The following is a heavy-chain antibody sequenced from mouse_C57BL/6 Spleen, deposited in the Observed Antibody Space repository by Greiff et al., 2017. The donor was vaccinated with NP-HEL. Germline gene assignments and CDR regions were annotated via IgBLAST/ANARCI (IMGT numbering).Heavy chain of an antibody. V-gene: IGHV6-3*01. CDR3: TGLGRGAY. D-gene: IGHD4-1*01. J-gene: IGHJ3*01. CDR1: GFTFSNYW. Sequence: EVKLEESGGGLVQPGGSMKLSCVASGFTFSNYWMNWVRQSPEKGLEWVAQIRLKSDNYATHYAESVKGRFTISRDDSKSSVYLQMNNLRAEDTGIYYCTGLGRGAYWGQGTLVTVSA. CDR2: IRLKSDNYAT.